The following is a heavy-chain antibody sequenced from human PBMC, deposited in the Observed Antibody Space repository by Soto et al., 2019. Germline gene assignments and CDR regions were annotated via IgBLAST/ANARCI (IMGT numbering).Heavy chain of an antibody. D-gene: IGHD3-3*01. CDR1: GFTFSSYA. CDR3: AKNYDFWSGYSVR. V-gene: IGHV3-23*01. CDR2: ISGSGGST. Sequence: EVQLLESGGGLVQPGGSLRLSCAASGFTFSSYAMRWVRQAPGKGLEWVSAISGSGGSTYYADSVKGRFTISRDNSKNTLYLQMNSLRAEDTAVYYCAKNYDFWSGYSVRWGQGTLVTVSS. J-gene: IGHJ4*02.